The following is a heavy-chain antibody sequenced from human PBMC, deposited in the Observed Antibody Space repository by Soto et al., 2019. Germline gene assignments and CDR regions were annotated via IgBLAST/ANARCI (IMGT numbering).Heavy chain of an antibody. Sequence: QVQLVQSGAEVKKPGSSVKVSCTASGGTFSSYTISWVRQAPGQGLEWMGRIIPILGIANYAQKFQGRVTITADKSTSTAYMELSSLLSEDTAVYYCARDDGLAYCGGDCYSWGQGTLVTVSS. V-gene: IGHV1-69*02. D-gene: IGHD2-21*02. CDR2: IIPILGIA. J-gene: IGHJ4*02. CDR1: GGTFSSYT. CDR3: ARDDGLAYCGGDCYS.